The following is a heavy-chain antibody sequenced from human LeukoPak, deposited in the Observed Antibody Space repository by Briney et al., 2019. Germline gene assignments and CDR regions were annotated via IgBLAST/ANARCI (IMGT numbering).Heavy chain of an antibody. V-gene: IGHV4-39*07. CDR3: ARDWVVPAAMLRAAAGSFDY. Sequence: SETLSLTCTVSGGSISSSSYYWGWIRQPPGKGLEWIGSIYYSGSTYYNPSLKSRVTISVDTSKNQFSLKLSSVTAADTAVYYCARDWVVPAAMLRAAAGSFDYWGQGTLVTVSS. CDR2: IYYSGST. J-gene: IGHJ4*02. D-gene: IGHD2-2*01. CDR1: GGSISSSSYY.